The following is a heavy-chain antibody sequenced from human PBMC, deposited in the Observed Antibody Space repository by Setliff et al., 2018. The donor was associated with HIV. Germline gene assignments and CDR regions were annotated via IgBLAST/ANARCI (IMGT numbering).Heavy chain of an antibody. Sequence: GASVKVSCKTSGFIFNNFGITWVRQAPGQGLEWMAWISVYTEYTYYAPKFLGRVTMSTDTSTSTVDMELRGLGADDTAVYYCARTQYRTTWPGNYWGQGILVTVSS. CDR2: ISVYTEYT. V-gene: IGHV1-18*04. J-gene: IGHJ4*02. CDR3: ARTQYRTTWPGNY. D-gene: IGHD1-7*01. CDR1: GFIFNNFG.